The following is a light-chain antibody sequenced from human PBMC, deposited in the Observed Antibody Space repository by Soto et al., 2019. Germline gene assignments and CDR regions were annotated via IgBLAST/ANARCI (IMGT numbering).Light chain of an antibody. V-gene: IGKV3-20*01. CDR3: QQYGSSSGT. Sequence: EIVLTHSPGTLALSPGERATLSSSASQSVSSSYLAWYQQKPGQAPRLLIYGASSRATGIPDRFSGSGSGTDFTLTISRLEPEDFAVYYCQQYGSSSGTFGQGTKVDI. CDR1: QSVSSSY. J-gene: IGKJ1*01. CDR2: GAS.